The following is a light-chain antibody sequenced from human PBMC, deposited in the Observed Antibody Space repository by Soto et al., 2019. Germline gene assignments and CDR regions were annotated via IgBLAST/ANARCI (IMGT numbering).Light chain of an antibody. CDR1: QGLGHSNGNTY. V-gene: IGKV2-24*01. CDR3: MQSTHLYT. J-gene: IGKJ2*01. Sequence: VMTQTPLSSPVALGQPASISCRSRQGLGHSNGNTYLNWLQQRPGQPPRLLIYKISKRFSGVPDRFTGSGAGTDFTLNISRVEADDIGIYYCMQSTHLYTFGQGTK. CDR2: KIS.